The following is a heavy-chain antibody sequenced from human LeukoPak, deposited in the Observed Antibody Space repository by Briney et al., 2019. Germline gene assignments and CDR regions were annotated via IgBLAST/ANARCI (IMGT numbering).Heavy chain of an antibody. CDR3: ARGRGYNRHYFDY. D-gene: IGHD1-1*01. V-gene: IGHV4-34*01. J-gene: IGHJ4*02. Sequence: KPSETLSLTCAGYGGSFSGYYWSWIRQPPGKGLEWIGEINHSGSTNYNPSLKSRVTISVDTSKNQFSLKLSSVTAAETAVYYCARGRGYNRHYFDYWGQGTLVAVSS. CDR1: GGSFSGYY. CDR2: INHSGST.